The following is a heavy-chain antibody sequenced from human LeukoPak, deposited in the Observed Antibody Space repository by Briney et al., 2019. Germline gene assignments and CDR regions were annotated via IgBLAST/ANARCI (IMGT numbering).Heavy chain of an antibody. D-gene: IGHD2-2*01. J-gene: IGHJ4*02. Sequence: GGSLRLSCAASGFTFSSYGMHWVRQAPGKGLEWVAFIRYDGSNKYYADSVKGRFTISRDNAKNTLYLQMSSLRAEDTAIYYCASDDVGVSAAVYWGQGTLVTVSS. CDR2: IRYDGSNK. V-gene: IGHV3-30*02. CDR3: ASDDVGVSAAVY. CDR1: GFTFSSYG.